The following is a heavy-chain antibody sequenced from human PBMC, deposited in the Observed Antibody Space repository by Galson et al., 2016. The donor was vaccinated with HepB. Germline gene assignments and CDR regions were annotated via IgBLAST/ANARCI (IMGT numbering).Heavy chain of an antibody. V-gene: IGHV4-34*01. Sequence: ETLSLTCGVYGEPLSGYYWGWVRQPPGKGLEWIGETNDRGSSNFIPSLKSRVTTSLDTSKNQFSLKLSSVTAADTAVYYCARGGFNYDSSGYHRPYYYLDYWGQGALVTVSS. CDR2: TNDRGSS. CDR3: ARGGFNYDSSGYHRPYYYLDY. J-gene: IGHJ4*02. CDR1: GEPLSGYY. D-gene: IGHD3-22*01.